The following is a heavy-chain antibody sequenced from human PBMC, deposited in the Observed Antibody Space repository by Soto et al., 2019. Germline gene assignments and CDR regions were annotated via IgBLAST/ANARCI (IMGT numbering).Heavy chain of an antibody. CDR2: INHSGIT. V-gene: IGHV4-4*02. CDR3: ASRTGRGYYGMDV. Sequence: QVQLQESGPGLVKPSGTLSLTCTVSGESINRSYWWTWVRQFPAKGLQWIGEINHSGITTHNPSLTSRLTISVDRSKNQFSLKLSSVTAADTAVYYCASRTGRGYYGMDVWGQGTTVTVSS. D-gene: IGHD7-27*01. CDR1: GESINRSYW. J-gene: IGHJ6*02.